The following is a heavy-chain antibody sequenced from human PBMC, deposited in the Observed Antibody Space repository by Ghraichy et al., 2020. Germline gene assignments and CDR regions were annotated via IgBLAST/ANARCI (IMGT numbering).Heavy chain of an antibody. D-gene: IGHD2-15*01. J-gene: IGHJ4*02. Sequence: GGSLRLSCAASGFTFDSYSMNWARQAPGKGLEWVSYISSSSSGIYYADSVKGRFTISRDNADNSLYLQMHSLRAEDTAVYYCARGGGLSFDYWGQGALVTVSS. CDR2: ISSSSSGI. CDR1: GFTFDSYS. V-gene: IGHV3-48*04. CDR3: ARGGGLSFDY.